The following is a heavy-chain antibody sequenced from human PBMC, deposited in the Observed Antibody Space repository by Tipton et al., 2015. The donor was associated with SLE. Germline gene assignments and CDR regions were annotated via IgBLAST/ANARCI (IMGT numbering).Heavy chain of an antibody. J-gene: IGHJ4*02. CDR2: ISSGGTST. D-gene: IGHD3-16*01. CDR3: ARGGSDY. V-gene: IGHV3-23*01. CDR1: GFSFCTYA. Sequence: SLRLSCPAFGFSFCTYAMTGVRQAPGMGLAWVSSISSGGTSTYYADSVKGRFTISRDNSKNTLYLQMNSLRDEDTAVYYCARGGSDYWGQGTLVTVSS.